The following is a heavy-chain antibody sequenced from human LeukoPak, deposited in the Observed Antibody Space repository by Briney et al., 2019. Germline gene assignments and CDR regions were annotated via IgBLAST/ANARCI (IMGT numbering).Heavy chain of an antibody. V-gene: IGHV1-24*01. D-gene: IGHD6-6*01. CDR2: FDPEDGET. Sequence: VASVKVSCKVSGYTLTELSMHWVRQAPGKGLEWMGGFDPEDGETIYAQKFQGRVTMTEDTSTDTAYMELSSLRSEDTAVYYCATGGSGSSWDWYFDLWGRGTLVTVSS. CDR1: GYTLTELS. CDR3: ATGGSGSSWDWYFDL. J-gene: IGHJ2*01.